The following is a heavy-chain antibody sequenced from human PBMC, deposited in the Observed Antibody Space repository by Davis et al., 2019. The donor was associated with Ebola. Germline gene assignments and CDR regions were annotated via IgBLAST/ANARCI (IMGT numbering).Heavy chain of an antibody. Sequence: AASVKVSCKASGYTFTSYAMHWVRQAPGQRLEWMGWINAGNGNTKYSQKFQGRVTITRDTSTSTAYMELRSLRSDDTAVYYCAREDTATDLDYWGQGTLVTVSS. V-gene: IGHV1-3*01. CDR1: GYTFTSYA. D-gene: IGHD5-18*01. CDR2: INAGNGNT. CDR3: AREDTATDLDY. J-gene: IGHJ4*02.